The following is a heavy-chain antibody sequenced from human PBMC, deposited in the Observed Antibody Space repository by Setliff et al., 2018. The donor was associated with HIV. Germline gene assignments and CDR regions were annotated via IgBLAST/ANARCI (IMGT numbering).Heavy chain of an antibody. CDR2: FKTDGGTT. J-gene: IGHJ4*02. CDR1: GFTFTNAW. V-gene: IGHV3-15*01. Sequence: LRLSCVASGFTFTNAWVNWVRQAPGTGLEWVGRFKTDGGTTDYAAPVKGRFPISRDDSKATLYLQMNSLKTEDTAMYYCATGGGRYLHEWAYWGQGTLVTV. D-gene: IGHD3-10*01. CDR3: ATGGGRYLHEWAY.